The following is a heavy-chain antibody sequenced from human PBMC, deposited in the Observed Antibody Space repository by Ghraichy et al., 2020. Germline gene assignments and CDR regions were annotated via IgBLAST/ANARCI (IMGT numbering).Heavy chain of an antibody. D-gene: IGHD1-14*01. CDR2: IYYSGNT. V-gene: IGHV4-39*01. Sequence: SETLSLTCTVSGGSISSSSYYWGWIRQPPGKGLEWIGSIYYSGNTYYNPSLKSRVTISVDTSKNQFSLKLSSVTAADTAVYYCARKPPRSNYYYGMDVWGQGTTVTVSS. J-gene: IGHJ6*02. CDR1: GGSISSSSYY. CDR3: ARKPPRSNYYYGMDV.